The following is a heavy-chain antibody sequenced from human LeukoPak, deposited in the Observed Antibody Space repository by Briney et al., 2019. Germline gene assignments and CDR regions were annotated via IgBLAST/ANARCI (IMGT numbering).Heavy chain of an antibody. Sequence: GGSLRLSCAASGFTFSSYEMNWVRRAPGKGLEWVSYISSSGSTIYYADSVKGRFTISRDNAKNSLYLQMNSLRAEDTAVYYCAREVELLVVDYWGQGTLVTVSS. V-gene: IGHV3-48*03. CDR3: AREVELLVVDY. J-gene: IGHJ4*02. D-gene: IGHD1-7*01. CDR2: ISSSGSTI. CDR1: GFTFSSYE.